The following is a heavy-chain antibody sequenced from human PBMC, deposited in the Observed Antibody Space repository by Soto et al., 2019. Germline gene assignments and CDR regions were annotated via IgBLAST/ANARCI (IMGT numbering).Heavy chain of an antibody. CDR1: GGSISSSNW. CDR2: IYHSGST. D-gene: IGHD2-21*02. J-gene: IGHJ6*02. CDR3: ARGFCGGDCYWEDYYYGMDV. Sequence: SETLSLTCAVSGGSISSSNWWSWVRQPPGKGLEWIGEIYHSGSTNYNPSLKSRVTISVDKSKNQFSLKLSSVTAADTAVYYCARGFCGGDCYWEDYYYGMDVWGQGTTVT. V-gene: IGHV4-4*02.